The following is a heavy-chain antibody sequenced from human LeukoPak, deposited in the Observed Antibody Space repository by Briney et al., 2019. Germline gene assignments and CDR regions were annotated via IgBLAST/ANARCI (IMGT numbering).Heavy chain of an antibody. CDR1: GFTFDDYA. J-gene: IGHJ6*03. CDR2: ISWNSGSI. CDR3: AKDYYDSSGHRDGYYYYMDV. D-gene: IGHD3-22*01. V-gene: IGHV3-9*01. Sequence: GGSLRLSCAASGFTFDDYAMHWVRQAPGKGLEWVSGISWNSGSIGYADSVKGRFTISRDNAKNSLYLQMNSLRAEDTALYYCAKDYYDSSGHRDGYYYYMDVCGKGTTVTVSS.